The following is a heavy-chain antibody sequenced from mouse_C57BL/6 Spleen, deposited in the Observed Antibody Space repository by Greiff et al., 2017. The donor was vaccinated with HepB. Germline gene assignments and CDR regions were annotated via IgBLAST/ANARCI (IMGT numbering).Heavy chain of an antibody. D-gene: IGHD2-1*01. Sequence: VQLQQPGAELVKPGASVKLSCKASGYTFTSYWMHWVKQRPGQGLEWIGMIHPNSGSTNYNEKFKSKATLTVDKSSSTAYMQLSSLTSEDSAVYYCAREGDGNQPYYYAMDYWGQGTSVTVSS. V-gene: IGHV1-64*01. J-gene: IGHJ4*01. CDR3: AREGDGNQPYYYAMDY. CDR2: IHPNSGST. CDR1: GYTFTSYW.